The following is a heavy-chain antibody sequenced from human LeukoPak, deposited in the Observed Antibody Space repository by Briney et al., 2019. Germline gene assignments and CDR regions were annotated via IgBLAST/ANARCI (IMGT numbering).Heavy chain of an antibody. CDR1: GFTFSDYW. Sequence: GGSLRLSCAASGFTFSDYWMYWVRHAPGEGLAWISNINEYGTTTYADSVKGRFTVSRDNAKNILYLQMNSLRPEDTAVYYCARVRGGNWGQGTLVTVSS. CDR2: INEYGTT. V-gene: IGHV3-74*01. CDR3: ARVRGGN. J-gene: IGHJ4*02. D-gene: IGHD3-16*01.